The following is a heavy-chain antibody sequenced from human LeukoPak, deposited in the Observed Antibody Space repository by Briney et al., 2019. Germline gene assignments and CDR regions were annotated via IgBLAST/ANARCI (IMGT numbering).Heavy chain of an antibody. Sequence: PGGSLRLSCAASGFTFSSYGMHWVRQAPGKGLDWVALISYDGSNKYYADAVKGRFTISRDNSKNTLYLQMNSLRPEDTTVYYCARDLKGGFSYGWGAFDIWGQGTMVTVSS. CDR1: GFTFSSYG. V-gene: IGHV3-30*03. CDR2: ISYDGSNK. CDR3: ARDLKGGFSYGWGAFDI. D-gene: IGHD5-18*01. J-gene: IGHJ3*02.